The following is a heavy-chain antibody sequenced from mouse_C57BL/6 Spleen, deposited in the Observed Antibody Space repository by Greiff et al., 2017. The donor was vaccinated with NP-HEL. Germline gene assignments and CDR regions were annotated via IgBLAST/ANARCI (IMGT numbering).Heavy chain of an antibody. CDR3: ARSTVPRYFDV. Sequence: EVMLVESGGGLVQPGGSLSLSCAASGFTFTDYYMSWVRQPPGKALEWLGFIRNKANGYTTEYSASVKGRFTISRDNSQSILYLQMNALRAEDSATYYCARSTVPRYFDVWGTGTTVTVSS. D-gene: IGHD1-1*01. CDR2: IRNKANGYTT. J-gene: IGHJ1*03. CDR1: GFTFTDYY. V-gene: IGHV7-3*01.